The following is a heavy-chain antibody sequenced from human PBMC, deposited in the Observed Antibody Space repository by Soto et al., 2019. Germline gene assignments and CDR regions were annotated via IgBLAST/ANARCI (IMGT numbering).Heavy chain of an antibody. J-gene: IGHJ3*02. CDR3: TRSVAYRRRWRI. V-gene: IGHV3-15*01. D-gene: IGHD6-13*01. CDR2: IKSKTDGGTT. CDR1: GFTFSNAW. Sequence: GGSLRLSCAASGFTFSNAWMSCVRQAPGKGLEWVGRIKSKTDGGTTDYAAPVKGRFTIPRDDSKNTLYLQMNSLKTEDTAVYYCTRSVAYRRRWRIWGQGTRVTVS.